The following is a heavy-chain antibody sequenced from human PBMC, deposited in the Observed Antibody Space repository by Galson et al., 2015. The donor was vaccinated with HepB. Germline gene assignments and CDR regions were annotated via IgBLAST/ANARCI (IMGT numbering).Heavy chain of an antibody. CDR1: GYTFTNYF. J-gene: IGHJ4*02. D-gene: IGHD3-10*01. V-gene: IGHV1-46*01. CDR3: ARGGQPFRGLDY. Sequence: SVKVSCKASGYTFTNYFMHWVQQSPGQGLEWMGIINPNDGTTDYAQKFRGRVNLTRDTSTSTLYIMEVGSLKSEDTAVYYCARGGQPFRGLDYWGRGTLVTVSS. CDR2: INPNDGTT.